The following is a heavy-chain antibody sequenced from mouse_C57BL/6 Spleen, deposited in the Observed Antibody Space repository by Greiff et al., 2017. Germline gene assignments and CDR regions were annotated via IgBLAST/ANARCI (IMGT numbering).Heavy chain of an antibody. CDR3: ARGYYYGSSLYWYFDV. CDR1: GFTFSDYG. V-gene: IGHV5-17*01. Sequence: EVKLVESGGGLVKPGGSLKLSCAASGFTFSDYGMHWVRQAPEKGLEWVAYISSGSSTNYYADTVKGRFTISRDNAKNTLFLQMTSLRSEDTAMYYCARGYYYGSSLYWYFDVWGTGTTVTVSS. J-gene: IGHJ1*03. CDR2: ISSGSSTN. D-gene: IGHD1-1*01.